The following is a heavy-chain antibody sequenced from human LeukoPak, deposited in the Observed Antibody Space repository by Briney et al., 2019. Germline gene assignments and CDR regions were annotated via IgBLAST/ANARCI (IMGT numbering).Heavy chain of an antibody. CDR2: IYYRGST. CDR1: GGSISSYY. V-gene: IGHV4-59*01. Sequence: SETLSLTCTVSGGSISSYYWSWIRQPPGKGLEWIGYIYYRGSTNYNPSLKSRVTISVDTSKNQFSLKLSSVTAADTAVYYCARGGGIAVAGLYYWGQGTLVTVSS. J-gene: IGHJ4*02. CDR3: ARGGGIAVAGLYY. D-gene: IGHD6-19*01.